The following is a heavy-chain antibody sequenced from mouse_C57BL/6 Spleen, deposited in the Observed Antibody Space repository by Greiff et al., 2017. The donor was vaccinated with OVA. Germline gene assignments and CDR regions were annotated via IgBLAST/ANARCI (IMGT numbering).Heavy chain of an antibody. CDR2: IYPGDGDT. J-gene: IGHJ2*01. D-gene: IGHD1-1*01. Sequence: QVQLQQSGPELVKPGASVKISCKASGYAFSSSWMNWVKQRPGKGLEWIGRIYPGDGDTNYNGKFKGKATLTADKSSSTAYMQLSSLTSEDSAVYFCARRLITTVVADFDYWGQGTTLTVSS. CDR1: GYAFSSSW. V-gene: IGHV1-82*01. CDR3: ARRLITTVVADFDY.